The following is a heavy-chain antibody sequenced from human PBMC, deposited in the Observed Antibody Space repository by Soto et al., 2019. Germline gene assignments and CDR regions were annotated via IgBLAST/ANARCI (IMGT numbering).Heavy chain of an antibody. D-gene: IGHD5-12*01. CDR2: ISSSGSTI. Sequence: WGSLRLSCAASGVTFSSYEMNWVRQAPGKELEWVSYISSSGSTIYYADSVKGRFTISRDNAKNSLYLQMNSLRAEDTAVYYCARDPPVKYSGYDYWGQGALVTVS. J-gene: IGHJ4*02. V-gene: IGHV3-48*03. CDR3: ARDPPVKYSGYDY. CDR1: GVTFSSYE.